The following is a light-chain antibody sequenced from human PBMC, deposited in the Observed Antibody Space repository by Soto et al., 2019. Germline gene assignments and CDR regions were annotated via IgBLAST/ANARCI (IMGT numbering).Light chain of an antibody. V-gene: IGKV1-39*01. J-gene: IGKJ1*01. CDR3: QQTYSTPRT. CDR1: QSISNY. Sequence: DIQMTQSPSSLPASVGDTVTIPCGASQSISNYLNWYQQKQGKAPKLLIYAAFNLQSGVPSRFSGAGSGTDLTLTISSLQPEDFETYYCQQTYSTPRTFGQGTKVDIK. CDR2: AAF.